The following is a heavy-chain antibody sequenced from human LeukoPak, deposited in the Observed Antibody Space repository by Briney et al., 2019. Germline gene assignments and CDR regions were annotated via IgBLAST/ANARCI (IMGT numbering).Heavy chain of an antibody. D-gene: IGHD6-13*01. J-gene: IGHJ4*02. CDR3: ASSYSSSLRDLFDY. V-gene: IGHV3-23*01. CDR1: GFTFSNYA. Sequence: GGSLRLSCAASGFTFSNYAMGWVRQAPGKGLEGVSSISRSGDSTFYADSVKGRFTISRDTSKNTLYLQMNSLRAEDTAVYYCASSYSSSLRDLFDYWGQGTLVTVSS. CDR2: ISRSGDST.